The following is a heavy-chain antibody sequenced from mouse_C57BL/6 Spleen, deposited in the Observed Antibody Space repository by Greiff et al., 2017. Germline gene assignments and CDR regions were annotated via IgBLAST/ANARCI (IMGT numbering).Heavy chain of an antibody. CDR3: ARSGTGTFDY. CDR2: IYPGDGDT. D-gene: IGHD4-1*01. J-gene: IGHJ2*01. Sequence: QVQLQQSGPELVKPGASVKISCKASGYAFSSSWMNWVKQRPGKGLEWIGRIYPGDGDTNSNGKFKGKATLTADKSSSTAYMQLSSLTSEDSAVDFCARSGTGTFDYWGQGTTHTVSS. CDR1: GYAFSSSW. V-gene: IGHV1-82*01.